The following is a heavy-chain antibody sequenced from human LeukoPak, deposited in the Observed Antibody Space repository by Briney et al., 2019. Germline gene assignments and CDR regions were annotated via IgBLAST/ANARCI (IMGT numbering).Heavy chain of an antibody. V-gene: IGHV3-30*02. CDR3: APLDIVLMVYAKD. CDR2: IRYDGSDK. D-gene: IGHD2-8*01. Sequence: GGSLRLSCAASGFTFWGFGMHWVRQAPGKGLKWVAFIRYDGSDKSYAVSVKGRFTIARDNSKNTVYLQMNSLRAEDTAVYYCAPLDIVLMVYAKDGGQGTLVTVSS. CDR1: GFTFWGFG. J-gene: IGHJ4*02.